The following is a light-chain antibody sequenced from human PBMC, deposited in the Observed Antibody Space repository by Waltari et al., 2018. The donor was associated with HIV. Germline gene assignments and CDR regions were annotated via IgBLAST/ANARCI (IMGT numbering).Light chain of an antibody. CDR2: DVS. CDR1: SSYVDTF. V-gene: IGLV2-11*01. CDR3: CSHAGNLIFA. J-gene: IGLJ1*01. Sequence: QSALTQPHSVSGSPGQSLTISCTATSSYVDTFVSWYQHHPGKAPKVIIYDVSRRPSGVPDRFSGSKSGNTAFLTISGLQAEDEADYHCCSHAGNLIFAFGTGTKVTVL.